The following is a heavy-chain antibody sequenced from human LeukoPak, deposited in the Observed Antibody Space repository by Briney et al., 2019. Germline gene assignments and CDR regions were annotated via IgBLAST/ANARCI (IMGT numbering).Heavy chain of an antibody. Sequence: SETLSLTCAVYGGSFSGYYWSWIRQPPGKGLEWIGEINHSGSTNYNPSLKSRVTISVDTSKNQFSLKLSSVPAADTAVYYCASGSVEMATRIFDYWGRGTLVTVSS. CDR1: GGSFSGYY. D-gene: IGHD5-24*01. V-gene: IGHV4-34*01. CDR3: ASGSVEMATRIFDY. J-gene: IGHJ4*02. CDR2: INHSGST.